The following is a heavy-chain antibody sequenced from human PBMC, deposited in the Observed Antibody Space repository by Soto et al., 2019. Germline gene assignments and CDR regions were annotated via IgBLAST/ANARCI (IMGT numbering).Heavy chain of an antibody. D-gene: IGHD3-9*01. CDR2: INAGNGNT. CDR1: GYTFTSYA. V-gene: IGHV1-3*01. CDR3: AREMYDILTGYYIDTFDY. Sequence: ASVKVSCKASGYTFTSYAMHWVRQAPGQRLEWMGWINAGNGNTKYSQKFQGRVTITRDTSASTAYMELSSLRSEDTAVYYCAREMYDILTGYYIDTFDYWGQGTLVTVS. J-gene: IGHJ4*02.